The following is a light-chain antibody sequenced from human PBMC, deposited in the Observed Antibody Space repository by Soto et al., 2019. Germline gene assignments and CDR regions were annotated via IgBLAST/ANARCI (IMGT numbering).Light chain of an antibody. Sequence: DIQMTQSPSSLSASVGDSVTITCRASQSISIYLNWYQQKPGKAPKLLIYAASSLQSGVPSRFRGSGSGTDFTLTISSLQPEDFATYYCQQSYSTPLTVGQGTRLEIK. CDR2: AAS. CDR1: QSISIY. V-gene: IGKV1-39*01. CDR3: QQSYSTPLT. J-gene: IGKJ5*01.